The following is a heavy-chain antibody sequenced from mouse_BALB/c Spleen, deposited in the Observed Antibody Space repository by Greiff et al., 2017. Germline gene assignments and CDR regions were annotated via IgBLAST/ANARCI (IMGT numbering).Heavy chain of an antibody. CDR2: INPSSGYT. CDR3: ARDDYDYAMDY. Sequence: VQLQESGAELARPGASVKMSCKASGYTFTSYTMHWVKQRPGQGLEWIGYINPSSGYTNYNQKFKDKATLTADKSSSTAYMQLSSLTSEDSAVYYCARDDYDYAMDYWGQGTSVTVSS. D-gene: IGHD2-4*01. J-gene: IGHJ4*01. V-gene: IGHV1-4*01. CDR1: GYTFTSYT.